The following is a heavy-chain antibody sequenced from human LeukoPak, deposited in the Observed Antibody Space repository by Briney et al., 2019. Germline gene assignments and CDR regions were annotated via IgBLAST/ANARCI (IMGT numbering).Heavy chain of an antibody. CDR2: ISAYNGNT. CDR1: GYTFTSYG. D-gene: IGHD3-10*01. CDR3: ARDCRMVRARYYYYGMDV. J-gene: IGHJ6*02. Sequence: ASVKVSCKASGYTFTSYGISWVRQAPGQGLEWMGWISAYNGNTNYAQKLQGRVTMTTDISTSTAYMELRSLRSDDTAVYYCARDCRMVRARYYYYGMDVWGQGTTVTVSS. V-gene: IGHV1-18*01.